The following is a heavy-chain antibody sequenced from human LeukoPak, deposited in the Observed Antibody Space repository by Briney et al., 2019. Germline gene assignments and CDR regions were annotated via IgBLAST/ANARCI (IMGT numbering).Heavy chain of an antibody. CDR3: ARGRQYYDFWSGYGGSGAFDI. D-gene: IGHD3-3*01. V-gene: IGHV4-59*01. Sequence: PSETLSLTGTVSGGSISSYYWSWIRQPPGKGLEWIGYIYYSGSTNYNPSLKSRVTISVDTSKNQFSLKLSSVTAADTAVYYCARGRQYYDFWSGYGGSGAFDIWGQGTMVTVSS. J-gene: IGHJ3*02. CDR2: IYYSGST. CDR1: GGSISSYY.